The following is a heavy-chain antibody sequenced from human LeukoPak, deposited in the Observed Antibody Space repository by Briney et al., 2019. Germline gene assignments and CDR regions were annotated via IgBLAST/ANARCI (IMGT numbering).Heavy chain of an antibody. D-gene: IGHD3-10*01. V-gene: IGHV3-23*01. CDR2: ISGSGGRT. J-gene: IGHJ4*02. CDR3: ARDYYGSAIYYFDH. Sequence: PGGSLRLSCAASGFTFSIFAMSWVRQTPGKGLEWVSAISGSGGRTFYADSVKGRFTISRDNSRNTLYLQMNSLRAEDTAMYYCARDYYGSAIYYFDHWGQGTLVTVSS. CDR1: GFTFSIFA.